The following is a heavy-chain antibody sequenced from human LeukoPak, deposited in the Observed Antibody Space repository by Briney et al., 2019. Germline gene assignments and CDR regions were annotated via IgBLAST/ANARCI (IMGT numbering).Heavy chain of an antibody. CDR3: AGEGKIAAAGTDPYYYYYGMDV. D-gene: IGHD6-13*01. CDR2: IYSGGST. J-gene: IGHJ6*02. CDR1: GFTVSSNY. Sequence: GGSLRLSCAASGFTVSSNYMSWVRQAPGKGLEWVSVIYSGGSTYYADSVKGRFTISRDNSKNTLYLQMNSLRAEDTAVYYCAGEGKIAAAGTDPYYYYYGMDVWGQGTTVTVSS. V-gene: IGHV3-66*01.